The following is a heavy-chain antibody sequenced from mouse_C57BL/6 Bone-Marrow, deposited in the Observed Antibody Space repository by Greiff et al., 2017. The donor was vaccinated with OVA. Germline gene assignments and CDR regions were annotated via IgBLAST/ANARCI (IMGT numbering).Heavy chain of an antibody. Sequence: VQLQQSGAELARPGASVKLSCKASGYTFTSYGISWVKQRTGQGLEWIGEIYPRSGNTYYNEKFKGKATLTADKSSSTAYMELRSLTSEDSAVYFCTRWAYYYGSSYGGYFDVWGTGTTVTVSS. CDR1: GYTFTSYG. CDR2: IYPRSGNT. D-gene: IGHD1-1*01. V-gene: IGHV1-81*01. CDR3: TRWAYYYGSSYGGYFDV. J-gene: IGHJ1*03.